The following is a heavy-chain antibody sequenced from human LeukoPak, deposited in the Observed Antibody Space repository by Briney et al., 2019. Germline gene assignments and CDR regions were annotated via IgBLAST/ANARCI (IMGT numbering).Heavy chain of an antibody. J-gene: IGHJ6*02. CDR2: IYPGDSDT. Sequence: GESLKISRKGSGYSFTSYWIGWVRQMPGKGLEWMGIIYPGDSDTRYSPSFQGPVTISADKSITTAYLQWSSLKASDTAMYYCVRLNRGSAYYYYGMDVWGQGTTVAVSS. V-gene: IGHV5-51*01. D-gene: IGHD7-27*01. CDR1: GYSFTSYW. CDR3: VRLNRGSAYYYYGMDV.